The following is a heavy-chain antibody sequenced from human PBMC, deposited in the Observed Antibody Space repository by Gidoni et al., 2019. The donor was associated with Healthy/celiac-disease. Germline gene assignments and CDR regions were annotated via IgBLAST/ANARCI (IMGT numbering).Heavy chain of an antibody. CDR2: ISYDGSNK. CDR1: GFPFRAYA. D-gene: IGHD5-12*01. V-gene: IGHV3-30-3*01. Sequence: QVQLVESGGGVVKPGRSLGLSCAASGFPFRAYAMHWARQAPGKGLEWVAVISYDGSNKYYADSVKGRFTISRDNSKNTLYLQMNSLRAEDTAVYYCARDVAMATIKYFQHWGQGTLVTVSS. J-gene: IGHJ1*01. CDR3: ARDVAMATIKYFQH.